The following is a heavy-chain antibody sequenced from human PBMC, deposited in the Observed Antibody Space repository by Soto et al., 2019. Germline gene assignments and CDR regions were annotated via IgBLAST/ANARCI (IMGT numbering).Heavy chain of an antibody. V-gene: IGHV1-69*01. CDR1: GGTFSSYA. D-gene: IGHD6-25*01. CDR3: AREGYSTGPTEYYFDY. J-gene: IGHJ4*02. CDR2: IIPIFGTA. Sequence: QVQLVQSGAEVKKPGSSVKVSCKASGGTFSSYAISWVRQAPGQGLEWMGGIIPIFGTANYAQKFQGRVTITADESTSTSYMELSSLRSEDTAVYYCAREGYSTGPTEYYFDYWGQGTLVTVSS.